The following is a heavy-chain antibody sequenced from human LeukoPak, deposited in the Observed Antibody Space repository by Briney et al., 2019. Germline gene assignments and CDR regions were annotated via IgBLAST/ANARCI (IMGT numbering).Heavy chain of an antibody. CDR1: GGTFSSYA. V-gene: IGHV1-69*04. CDR3: ARAHLLDDFWSGYYWVSNYYYYYMDV. CDR2: IILILGIA. Sequence: GSSVKVSCKASGGTFSSYAISWVRQAPGQGLEWMGRIILILGIANYAQKFQGRVTMTRNTSISTAYMELSSLRSEDTAVYYCARAHLLDDFWSGYYWVSNYYYYYMDVWGKGTTVTVSS. J-gene: IGHJ6*03. D-gene: IGHD3-3*01.